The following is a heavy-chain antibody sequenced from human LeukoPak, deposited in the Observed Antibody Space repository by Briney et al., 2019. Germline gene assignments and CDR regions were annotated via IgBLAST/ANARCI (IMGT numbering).Heavy chain of an antibody. J-gene: IGHJ3*02. CDR2: IRSKTDGGTT. CDR1: GFTFSIAW. V-gene: IGHV3-15*01. Sequence: GGSLRLSCAACGFTFSIAWMSRVRQAPGKGLEWVGRIRSKTDGGTTEYASPVKGRFTISRDDSKNMLYLQMNSLKTEDTAVYYCTTDRSHVRFDIWGQGTMVTVSS. CDR3: TTDRSHVRFDI.